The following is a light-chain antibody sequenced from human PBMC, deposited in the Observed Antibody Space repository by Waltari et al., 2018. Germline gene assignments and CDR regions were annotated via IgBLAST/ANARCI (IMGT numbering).Light chain of an antibody. V-gene: IGLV1-44*01. CDR3: AAWDDSLNVVG. CDR2: SNN. Sequence: QSVLTQPVSASGTPGQRVTISCSGASSNIGTNTVNWYQHLPGTAPKLIIYSNNQRPSGVPARFSGSRSGSAASLAITGLQSEDEGDDYCAAWDDSLNVVGFGGGTKLTVL. CDR1: SSNIGTNT. J-gene: IGLJ2*01.